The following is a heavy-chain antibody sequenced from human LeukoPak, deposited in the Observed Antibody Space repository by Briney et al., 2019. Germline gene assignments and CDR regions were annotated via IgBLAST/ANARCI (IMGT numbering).Heavy chain of an antibody. CDR2: IYHSGST. CDR3: VRGGSCSGGDCYPADYYMDV. J-gene: IGHJ6*03. V-gene: IGHV4-38-2*02. CDR1: GYSISSGDY. Sequence: SETVSLTCTVSGYSISSGDYWGWLRPPPGRRQEWIGSIYHSGSTYLNPSLNSRVSISVDMSTNQFSLKLRSVTAADTAVYCCVRGGSCSGGDCYPADYYMDVWGKGTTVTVSS. D-gene: IGHD2-21*02.